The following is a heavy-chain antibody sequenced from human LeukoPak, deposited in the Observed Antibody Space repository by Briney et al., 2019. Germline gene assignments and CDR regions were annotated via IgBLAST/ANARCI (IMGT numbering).Heavy chain of an antibody. Sequence: GESLKISCKGSGYSFTNYWIGWVRQMPGKGLEWMGIIYPGDSDTRYSPSFQGQVTISADKSISTAYLQWGSLKASDTAMFYCARGTCSDTSCYAAFDLWGQGTLVTVSS. J-gene: IGHJ3*01. CDR2: IYPGDSDT. CDR3: ARGTCSDTSCYAAFDL. D-gene: IGHD2-2*01. V-gene: IGHV5-51*01. CDR1: GYSFTNYW.